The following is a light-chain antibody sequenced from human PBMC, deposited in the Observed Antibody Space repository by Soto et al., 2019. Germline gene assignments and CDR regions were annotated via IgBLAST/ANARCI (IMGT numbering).Light chain of an antibody. V-gene: IGKV3-20*01. CDR2: AAS. CDR3: QQYDASPLT. J-gene: IGKJ3*01. Sequence: EIVLTQSPGTLSLSPGERATLSCRASQTLSINSLAWYQQKPGQAPRLLIYAASTRATDIPERFSGSGSGTDFTLSISSLETDDFAIYYCQQYDASPLTFCPGTKVDIK. CDR1: QTLSINS.